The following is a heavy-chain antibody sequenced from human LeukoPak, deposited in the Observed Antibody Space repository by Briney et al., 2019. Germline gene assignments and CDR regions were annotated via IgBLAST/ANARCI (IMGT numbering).Heavy chain of an antibody. CDR3: ARDGYSSSWYVLYYFDY. V-gene: IGHV3-7*01. CDR2: IKQDGSEK. D-gene: IGHD6-13*01. CDR1: GFTFSSYW. J-gene: IGHJ4*02. Sequence: GGSLRLSCAASGFTFSSYWMSWVRQAPGKGLEWVANIKQDGSEKYYVDSVKGRFTISRDNAKNSLYLQMNSLRAEDTAVYYCARDGYSSSWYVLYYFDYWGQGTLVTVSS.